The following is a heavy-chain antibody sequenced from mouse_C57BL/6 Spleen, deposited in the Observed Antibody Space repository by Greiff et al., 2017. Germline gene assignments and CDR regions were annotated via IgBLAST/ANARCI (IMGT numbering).Heavy chain of an antibody. J-gene: IGHJ1*03. D-gene: IGHD1-1*01. V-gene: IGHV14-3*01. CDR1: GFNIKNTY. CDR3: ARLDYGSSFSYWYFDV. Sequence: VQLQQPVAELVRPGASVKLSCTASGFNIKNTYMPWVKQRPEQGLEWIGRIDPANGNTKYAPKFQGKATITADTSSNTAYLQLSSLTSEDTAIYYCARLDYGSSFSYWYFDVWGTGTTVTVSS. CDR2: IDPANGNT.